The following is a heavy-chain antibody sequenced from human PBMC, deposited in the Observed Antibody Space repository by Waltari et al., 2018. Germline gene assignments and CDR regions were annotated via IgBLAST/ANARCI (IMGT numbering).Heavy chain of an antibody. D-gene: IGHD3-10*01. J-gene: IGHJ4*02. Sequence: EVQLVESGGGLVKPGGSLRLSCAASGFTFSSYSMNWVRQAPGKGLEWVSSISSSSSYIYYADSVKGRFTISRDNAKNSLYLQMNSLRAEDTAVYYCARSKGGSGWLIDYWGQGTLVTVSS. CDR1: GFTFSSYS. CDR3: ARSKGGSGWLIDY. V-gene: IGHV3-21*01. CDR2: ISSSSSYI.